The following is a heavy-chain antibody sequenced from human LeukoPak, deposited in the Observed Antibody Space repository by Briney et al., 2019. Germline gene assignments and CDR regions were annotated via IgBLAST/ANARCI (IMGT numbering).Heavy chain of an antibody. CDR2: ISYDGTNK. CDR3: VKDQAYCTGGNCYYYFYYLDV. D-gene: IGHD2-15*01. J-gene: IGHJ6*03. CDR1: RFTFSRYG. V-gene: IGHV3-30*18. Sequence: GRSLRLSCTASRFTFSRYGMHWVRQAPGKGLEWVAVISYDGTNKYYSDSVKGRFTISGDNSKNTLYLQMNSVRAEDTAVYYCVKDQAYCTGGNCYYYFYYLDVWGKGTTVTVSS.